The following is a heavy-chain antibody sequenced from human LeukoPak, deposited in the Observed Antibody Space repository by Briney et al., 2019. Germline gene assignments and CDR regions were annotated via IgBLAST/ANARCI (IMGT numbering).Heavy chain of an antibody. J-gene: IGHJ2*01. Sequence: GGSLRLSCAASGFTFSSYAMSWVRQAPGKGLEWVSGISGSGGSTYYADSVKGRFTISRDNSKNTEYLQMNSLRAEDTAVYYCAKDIVVVPAPVGYFDLWGRGTLVTVSS. CDR1: GFTFSSYA. V-gene: IGHV3-23*01. CDR3: AKDIVVVPAPVGYFDL. D-gene: IGHD2-2*01. CDR2: ISGSGGST.